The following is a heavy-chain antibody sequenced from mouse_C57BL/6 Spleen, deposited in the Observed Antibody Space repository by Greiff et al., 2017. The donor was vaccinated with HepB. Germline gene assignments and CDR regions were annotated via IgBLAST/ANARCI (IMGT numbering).Heavy chain of an antibody. D-gene: IGHD1-1*01. J-gene: IGHJ3*02. CDR3: AWYYSGCGY. CDR2: INPYNGGT. V-gene: IGHV1-19*01. CDR1: GYTFTDYY. Sequence: EVQLQQSGPVLVKPGASVKMSCKASGYTFTDYYMNWVKQSHGKRLEWIGVINPYNGGTSYNQKFKGKATLTVDKSSSTAYMELNSLTSEDSAVYYCAWYYSGCGYWGQGTTVTVSA.